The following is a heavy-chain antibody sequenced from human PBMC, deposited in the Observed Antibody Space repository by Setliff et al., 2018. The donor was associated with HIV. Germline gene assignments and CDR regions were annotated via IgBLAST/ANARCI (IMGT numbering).Heavy chain of an antibody. CDR3: ARGRTQWPNYNYFDP. Sequence: PSETLSLTCAVYGGSFSGYYWTWIRQPPGKGLEWIGEINHRGNTNYNPSLKSRVTISVDTSKSQFSLKLSSLTAADTAVYYCARGRTQWPNYNYFDPWGLGTLVTVSS. J-gene: IGHJ5*02. V-gene: IGHV4-34*01. CDR2: INHRGNT. D-gene: IGHD6-19*01. CDR1: GGSFSGYY.